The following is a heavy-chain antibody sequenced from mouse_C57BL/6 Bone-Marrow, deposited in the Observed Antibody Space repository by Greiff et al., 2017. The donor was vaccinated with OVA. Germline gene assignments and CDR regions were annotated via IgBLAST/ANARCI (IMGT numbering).Heavy chain of an antibody. J-gene: IGHJ2*01. CDR3: TRASLLRSSFDY. CDR2: LDPETGGT. Sequence: QVQLQQSGAELVRPGASVTLSCKASGYTFTDYEMHWVKQTPVHGLEWIGALDPETGGTAYNQKFKGKAILTADKSSSTAYMELRILTSEYSAFYYGTRASLLRSSFDYWGQGTTLTVSS. V-gene: IGHV1-15*01. CDR1: GYTFTDYE. D-gene: IGHD1-2*01.